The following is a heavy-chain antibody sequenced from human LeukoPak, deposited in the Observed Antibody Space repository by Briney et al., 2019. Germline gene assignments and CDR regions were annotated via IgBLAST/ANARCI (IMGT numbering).Heavy chain of an antibody. Sequence: PGGSLRLSCAASGFSFRDYTMNWVRQAPGKGLEWVASISSSSSYIYFANSVRGRFSISRDNAKNSLYLQMNSLRAEDTAVYYCAKDSPSRTATTEVPVDYWGREPWSPSRQ. CDR2: ISSSSSYI. V-gene: IGHV3-21*01. J-gene: IGHJ4*02. D-gene: IGHD1/OR15-1a*01. CDR3: AKDSPSRTATTEVPVDY. CDR1: GFSFRDYT.